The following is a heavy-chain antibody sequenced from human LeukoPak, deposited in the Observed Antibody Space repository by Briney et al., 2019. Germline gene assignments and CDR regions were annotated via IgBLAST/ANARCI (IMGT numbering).Heavy chain of an antibody. CDR3: ARVPSSWYCDY. Sequence: ASVKVSCKASGGTFSSHAISWVRQAPGQGLEWMGGIIPIFGTANYAQKFQGRVTITADESTSTAYMELSSLRSDDTAVYYCARVPSSWYCDYWGQGTLVTVSS. V-gene: IGHV1-69*13. CDR1: GGTFSSHA. J-gene: IGHJ4*02. D-gene: IGHD6-13*01. CDR2: IIPIFGTA.